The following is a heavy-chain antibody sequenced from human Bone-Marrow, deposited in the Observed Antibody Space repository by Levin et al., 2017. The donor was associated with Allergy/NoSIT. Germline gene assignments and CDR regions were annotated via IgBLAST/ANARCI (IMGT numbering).Heavy chain of an antibody. J-gene: IGHJ4*02. CDR3: AKRVDYYLDY. V-gene: IGHV3-23*01. D-gene: IGHD3-16*01. CDR2: ISGGAYST. Sequence: GGSLRLSCAASGFTFDNYSMSWVRQAPGKGLEWVSAISGGAYSTYYADSVKGRFTSSRDNSKNTLYLQMNSLRAEDTAVYYCAKRVDYYLDYWGQGTLVTVSS. CDR1: GFTFDNYS.